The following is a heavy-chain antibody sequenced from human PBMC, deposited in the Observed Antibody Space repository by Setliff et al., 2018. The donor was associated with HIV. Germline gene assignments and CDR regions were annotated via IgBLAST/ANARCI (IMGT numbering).Heavy chain of an antibody. D-gene: IGHD2-15*01. J-gene: IGHJ4*01. CDR1: GFTFNTYA. Sequence: GESLKISCAASGFTFNTYAMSWVRQAPGKGLEWVSVISGSGGSTFYADSVKGRFTISRDNSKNTLYLQMNRLRVEDTAVYYCAKDGISGGAYPPYYFDYWGHGTLVT. V-gene: IGHV3-23*01. CDR3: AKDGISGGAYPPYYFDY. CDR2: ISGSGGST.